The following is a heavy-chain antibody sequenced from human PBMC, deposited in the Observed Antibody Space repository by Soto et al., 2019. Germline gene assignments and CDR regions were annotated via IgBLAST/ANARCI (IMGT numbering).Heavy chain of an antibody. CDR2: IKQDGSEK. CDR1: GFTLSVYW. Sequence: QLVESGGGLVQPGGSLRLSCAASGFTLSVYWMNWVRQAPGKGLEWVANIKQDGSEKNYVDSVKGRFTISRDNAKNSLYLQMNSLGADDTAVHYCLITTSAYGICGQGTLVTVSS. CDR3: LITTSAYGI. V-gene: IGHV3-7*01. D-gene: IGHD3-16*01. J-gene: IGHJ3*02.